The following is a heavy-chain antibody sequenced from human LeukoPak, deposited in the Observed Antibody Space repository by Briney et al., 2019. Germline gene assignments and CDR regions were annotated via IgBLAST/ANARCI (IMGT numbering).Heavy chain of an antibody. V-gene: IGHV1-3*01. D-gene: IGHD3-10*01. J-gene: IGHJ4*02. CDR2: INAGNGNT. Sequence: GASVKVCCKASGYTFTSYAMHWVRQAPGQRLEWMGWINAGNGNTKYSQKFQGRVTITRDTSASTAYMELSSLRSEDTAVYYCARDRTRYYGSGSYGYWGQGTLVTVSS. CDR3: ARDRTRYYGSGSYGY. CDR1: GYTFTSYA.